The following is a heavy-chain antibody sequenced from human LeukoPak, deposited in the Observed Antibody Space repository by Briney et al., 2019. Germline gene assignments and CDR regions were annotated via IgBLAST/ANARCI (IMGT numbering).Heavy chain of an antibody. J-gene: IGHJ3*01. CDR1: GFTFSTYG. Sequence: PGRPLRLSCASSGFTFSTYGMHWVRQAPGRGLEWVAVIWNDGSIEYYGDSVKGRFTISRDNSKNTLYLQMNSVRAEDTAVYYCARAVGPFDFWGPGTKVIVSS. CDR2: IWNDGSIE. V-gene: IGHV3-33*01. CDR3: ARAVGPFDF.